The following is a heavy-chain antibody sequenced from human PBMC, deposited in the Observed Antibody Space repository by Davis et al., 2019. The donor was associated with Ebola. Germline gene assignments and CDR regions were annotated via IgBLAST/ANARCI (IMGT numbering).Heavy chain of an antibody. CDR3: ARVSASITIFGVADEFDY. Sequence: ASVKVSCKASGYTFISYGISWVRQAPGQGLEWMGWISGHNGNTNYAQKLQGRVTMTTDTSTSTAYMELRSLRSDDTAVYYCARVSASITIFGVADEFDYWGQGTLVTVSS. V-gene: IGHV1-18*01. CDR2: ISGHNGNT. CDR1: GYTFISYG. D-gene: IGHD3-3*01. J-gene: IGHJ4*02.